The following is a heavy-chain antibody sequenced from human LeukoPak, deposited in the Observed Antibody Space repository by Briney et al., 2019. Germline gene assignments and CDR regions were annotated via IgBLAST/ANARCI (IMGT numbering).Heavy chain of an antibody. CDR2: ISPSGGST. CDR3: AREGCSSTSCYDY. CDR1: GYTFTSYN. V-gene: IGHV1-46*01. D-gene: IGHD2-2*01. J-gene: IGHJ4*02. Sequence: ASVKVSCEASGYTFTSYNMHWVRQAPGQGLEWMGIISPSGGSTSYAQKFQGRVTMTRDTSTSTVYMELSSLRSEDTAVYYCAREGCSSTSCYDYWGQGTLVTVSS.